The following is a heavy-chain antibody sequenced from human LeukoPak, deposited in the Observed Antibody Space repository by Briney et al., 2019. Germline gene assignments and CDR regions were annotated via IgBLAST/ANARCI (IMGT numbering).Heavy chain of an antibody. CDR2: INHSGST. V-gene: IGHV4-34*01. Sequence: PSETLSLTCAVYGGSFSGYYWSWIRQPPGKGLEWIGEINHSGSTNYNPSLKSRVTISVDTSKNQFSLKLSSVTAADTAVYYCARVGYDFWSGYCDYWGQGTVVTVSS. J-gene: IGHJ4*02. CDR1: GGSFSGYY. CDR3: ARVGYDFWSGYCDY. D-gene: IGHD3-3*01.